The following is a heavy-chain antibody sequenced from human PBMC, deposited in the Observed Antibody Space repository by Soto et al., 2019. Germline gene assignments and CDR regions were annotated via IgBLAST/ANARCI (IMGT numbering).Heavy chain of an antibody. CDR3: ARDTETLGPRANDALDI. J-gene: IGHJ3*02. V-gene: IGHV1-3*01. D-gene: IGHD3-3*02. Sequence: ASVKVSCKAAGYTFSAYTMNWVRQAPGQSLEWMGWINVGSGNTRYSQNFQGRVSITRDTSASTVYMELTGLKSEDTAMYYCARDTETLGPRANDALDIWGQGTMGTVS. CDR2: INVGSGNT. CDR1: GYTFSAYT.